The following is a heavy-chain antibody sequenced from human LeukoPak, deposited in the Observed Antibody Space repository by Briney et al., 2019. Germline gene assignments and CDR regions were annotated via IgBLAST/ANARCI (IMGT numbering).Heavy chain of an antibody. D-gene: IGHD3-10*01. CDR1: GFSLSTSGMC. J-gene: IGHJ4*02. Sequence: SGPALVKPTQTLTLTCTFSGFSLSTSGMCVSWVRQPSGKALEWLALIDWDDDKYYSTSLKTRLTISKDTSKNQVVLTMTNMDPVDTATYYCARIGPRHYGSGSYFDYWGQGTLVTVSS. V-gene: IGHV2-70*20. CDR3: ARIGPRHYGSGSYFDY. CDR2: IDWDDDK.